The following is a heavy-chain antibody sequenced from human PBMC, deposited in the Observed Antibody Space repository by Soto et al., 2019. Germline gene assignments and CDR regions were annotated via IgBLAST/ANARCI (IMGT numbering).Heavy chain of an antibody. CDR2: ISAYNGNK. Sequence: GASGKVSWKASGYTFTSYGISWGRQAPGQGLEWMGWISAYNGNKKYAQKLQGRVTMTTDTSTSTAYMELRSLRSDDTAVYYCARDLGQQLFDYWGQGTLVTVSS. V-gene: IGHV1-18*01. J-gene: IGHJ4*02. D-gene: IGHD6-13*01. CDR1: GYTFTSYG. CDR3: ARDLGQQLFDY.